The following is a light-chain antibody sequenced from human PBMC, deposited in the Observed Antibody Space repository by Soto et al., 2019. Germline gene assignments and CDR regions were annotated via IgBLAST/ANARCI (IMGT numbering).Light chain of an antibody. CDR2: GAF. CDR1: QRVSSRK. CDR3: LLYGDSPPAYT. Sequence: IVLTQSPGTLSFFTGDRATISCRASQRVSSRKLAWYRQKPGQAPRHLIYGAFNRATGIPDRLSGSGSASDFTLTISRLEPTDFALDYCLLYGDSPPAYTFGQGTKLDIK. V-gene: IGKV3-20*01. J-gene: IGKJ2*01.